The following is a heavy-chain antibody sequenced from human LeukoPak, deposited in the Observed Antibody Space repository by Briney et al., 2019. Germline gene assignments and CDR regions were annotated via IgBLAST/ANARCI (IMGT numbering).Heavy chain of an antibody. CDR2: INHSGST. CDR1: GGSFSGYY. CDR3: AKIWLTVDY. J-gene: IGHJ4*02. V-gene: IGHV4-34*01. Sequence: PSETLSLTCAVYGGSFSGYYWGWIRQPPGKGLEWIGEINHSGSTNYNPSLKSRVTISVDTSKNQFSLKLSSVTAADTAVYYCAKIWLTVDYWGQGTLVTVSS. D-gene: IGHD1-14*01.